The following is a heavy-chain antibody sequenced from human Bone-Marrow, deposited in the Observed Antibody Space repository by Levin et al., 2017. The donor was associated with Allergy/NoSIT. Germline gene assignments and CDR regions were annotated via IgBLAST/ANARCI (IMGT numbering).Heavy chain of an antibody. CDR1: GFTVSSNY. V-gene: IGHV3-53*01. J-gene: IGHJ4*02. CDR3: ARVAESEIAAAGTVDYFDY. D-gene: IGHD6-13*01. CDR2: TYSGGST. Sequence: GGSLRLSCAASGFTVSSNYMSWVRQAPGKGLEWVSVTYSGGSTYYADSVKGRFTISRDNSKNTLYLQMNSLRAEDTAVYYCARVAESEIAAAGTVDYFDYWGQGTLVTVSS.